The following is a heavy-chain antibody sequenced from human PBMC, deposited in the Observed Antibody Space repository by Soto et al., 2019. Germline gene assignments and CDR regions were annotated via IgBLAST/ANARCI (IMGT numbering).Heavy chain of an antibody. CDR1: GFTFSSYA. CDR2: ISYDGSNK. J-gene: IGHJ4*02. CDR3: ARDLVVVILDY. Sequence: QVQLVESGGGVVQPGRSLRLSCAASGFTFSSYAMHWVRQAPGKGLEWVAVISYDGSNKYYADSVKGRFTISRDNSKNTLYLQMNSLRAEDTAVYYCARDLVVVILDYWGQGTLVTVSS. V-gene: IGHV3-30-3*01. D-gene: IGHD2-21*01.